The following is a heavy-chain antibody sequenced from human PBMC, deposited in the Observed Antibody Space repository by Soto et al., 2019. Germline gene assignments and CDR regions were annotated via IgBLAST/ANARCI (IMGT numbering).Heavy chain of an antibody. D-gene: IGHD3-16*01. J-gene: IGHJ4*02. V-gene: IGHV1-3*01. CDR1: GYTFTTYP. CDR2: INAGNGDT. CDR3: ATLHGGYRGPDY. Sequence: QAQLVQSGAEVMKPGASVKVSCKASGYTFTTYPIYWVRQAPGQRLEWLGWINAGNGDTKYSQKFQDRVTITRDTSASTAYMELSSLRSEDSAVYYCATLHGGYRGPDYWGQGTLVTVSS.